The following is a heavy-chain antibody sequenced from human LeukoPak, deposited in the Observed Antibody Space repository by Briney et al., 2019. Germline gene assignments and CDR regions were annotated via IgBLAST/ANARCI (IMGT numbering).Heavy chain of an antibody. J-gene: IGHJ5*02. CDR3: ARVVGIVVVPAAIPNWCDP. CDR1: GGSFSGYY. V-gene: IGHV4-34*01. CDR2: INHSGST. Sequence: PSETLSLTCAVYGGSFSGYYWSWIRQPPGKGLEWIGEINHSGSTNYNPSLKNRVTISLDTSKNQFSLKLSSVTAADTGGYYSARVVGIVVVPAAIPNWCDPGGQGTLVTVSS. D-gene: IGHD2-2*02.